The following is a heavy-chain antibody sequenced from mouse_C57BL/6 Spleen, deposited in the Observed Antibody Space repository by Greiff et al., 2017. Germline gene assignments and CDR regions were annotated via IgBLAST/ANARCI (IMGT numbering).Heavy chain of an antibody. CDR1: GYTFTSYW. V-gene: IGHV1-5*01. CDR2: IYPGNSDT. D-gene: IGHD2-13*01. CDR3: TRDCDCYYAMDY. Sequence: EVQLQQSGTVLARPGASVKMSCKTSGYTFTSYWMHWVKQRPGQGLEWIGAIYPGNSDTSYNQKYKGKAKLTAVTSASTAYMELSSLTNEDSAVYYCTRDCDCYYAMDYWGQGTSVTVSS. J-gene: IGHJ4*01.